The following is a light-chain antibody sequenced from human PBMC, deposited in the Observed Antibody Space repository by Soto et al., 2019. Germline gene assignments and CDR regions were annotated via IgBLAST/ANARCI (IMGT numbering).Light chain of an antibody. CDR3: QQYSDWPLT. CDR1: QSLSSN. CDR2: GAS. V-gene: IGKV3-15*01. Sequence: EIVMTQSPATLSVSPGERATLSCSASQSLSSNLAWYQQCPGQAPRLLIYGASTRATGIPARFSGSGSGTEFTLTISSLQSEEFAIYFCQQYSDWPLTFGGGTKVEIK. J-gene: IGKJ4*01.